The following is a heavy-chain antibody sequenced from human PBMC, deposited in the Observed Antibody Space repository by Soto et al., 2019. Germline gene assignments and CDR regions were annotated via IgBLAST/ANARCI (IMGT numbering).Heavy chain of an antibody. D-gene: IGHD3-10*01. J-gene: IGHJ5*02. CDR2: INAGNGNT. Sequence: QVQLVQSGAEVKKPGASVKVSCKASGYTFTSYAMHWVRQAPGQRLEWMGWINAGNGNTKYSQKCQGRVTITRDTSASTAYMELSSLRSEDTAVYYCARSMVRGALNWFDPWGQGTLVTVSS. V-gene: IGHV1-3*01. CDR1: GYTFTSYA. CDR3: ARSMVRGALNWFDP.